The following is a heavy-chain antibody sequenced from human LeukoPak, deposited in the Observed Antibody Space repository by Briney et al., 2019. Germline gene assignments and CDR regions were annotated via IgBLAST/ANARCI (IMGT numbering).Heavy chain of an antibody. CDR2: IFHSGST. Sequence: SETLSLTCAVCGGSFSGYYWSWIRQPPGKGLEWIGEIFHSGSTNYNPSLKSRVNILVDKSKNQFSLKLNSVTAADTAVYYCARAEPRGSVWYPYWGQGTLVTVSS. CDR3: ARAEPRGSVWYPY. CDR1: GGSFSGYY. D-gene: IGHD6-13*01. J-gene: IGHJ4*02. V-gene: IGHV4-34*12.